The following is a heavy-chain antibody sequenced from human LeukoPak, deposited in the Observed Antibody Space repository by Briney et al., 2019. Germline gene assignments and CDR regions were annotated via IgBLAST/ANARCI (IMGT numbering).Heavy chain of an antibody. J-gene: IGHJ6*02. CDR1: GFTVSSNY. V-gene: IGHV3-53*01. CDR3: ARAETVLANSSWFYYYGMDV. D-gene: IGHD6-13*01. CDR2: IYSGGST. Sequence: GGSLRLSCAASGFTVSSNYMSWVRQAPGKGLEWVAVIYSGGSTYYADSVKGRFTISRDNSKNTLYLQMNSLRAEDTAVYYCARAETVLANSSWFYYYGMDVWGQGTTVTVSS.